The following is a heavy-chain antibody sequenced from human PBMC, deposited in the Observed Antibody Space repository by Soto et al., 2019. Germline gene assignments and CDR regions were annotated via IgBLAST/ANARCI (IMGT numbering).Heavy chain of an antibody. CDR3: AKDSDY. Sequence: GGSLRLSCAASGFTFSSYGMHWVRQAPGKGLEWVAVISYDGSNKYYADSVKGRFTISRDNSKNTLYLQMNSLRAEDTAVYYCAKDSDYWGQGTLVTVSS. CDR2: ISYDGSNK. CDR1: GFTFSSYG. V-gene: IGHV3-30*18. J-gene: IGHJ4*02.